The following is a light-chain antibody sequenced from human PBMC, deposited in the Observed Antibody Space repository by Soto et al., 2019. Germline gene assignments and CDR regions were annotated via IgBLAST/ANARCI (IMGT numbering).Light chain of an antibody. CDR3: QQHAYWPLT. V-gene: IGKV3D-11*03. Sequence: EIVMPLSPATLSVSPGEGVSLWCRASQGIGSTLAWYQHKPGQTPRLLIYDTSARATGIPARFSGSGSGTDSTLTISSLEPEDFEVDYCQQHAYWPLTCGGGTKVDI. CDR1: QGIGST. J-gene: IGKJ4*01. CDR2: DTS.